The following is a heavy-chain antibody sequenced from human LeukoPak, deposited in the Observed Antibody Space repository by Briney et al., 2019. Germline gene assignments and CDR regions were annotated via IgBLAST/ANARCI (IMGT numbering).Heavy chain of an antibody. CDR3: ARAGDGYPYYFDY. J-gene: IGHJ4*02. D-gene: IGHD5-24*01. Sequence: ASVKVSCKASGYTFTSYAMHWVRQAPGQRLEWMGWINAGNGNTKYSQEFQGRVTITRDTSASTAYMELSSLRSEDMAVYYCARAGDGYPYYFDYWGQGTLVTVSS. CDR1: GYTFTSYA. CDR2: INAGNGNT. V-gene: IGHV1-3*03.